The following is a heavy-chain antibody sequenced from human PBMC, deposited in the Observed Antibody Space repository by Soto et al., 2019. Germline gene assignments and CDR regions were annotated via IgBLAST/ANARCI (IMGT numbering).Heavy chain of an antibody. CDR2: IHHSGST. D-gene: IGHD3-3*01. V-gene: IGHV4-4*02. CDR3: ARQTYYDFWSGLDWFDP. J-gene: IGHJ5*02. Sequence: SETLSLTCDVSGGSIGTSNWWSWVRQPPGRGLEWMGQIHHSGSTNYNPSLKSRVTISLDKSKNQFSLKLSSVTAADTAVYYCARQTYYDFWSGLDWFDPWGQGTLVTVSS. CDR1: GGSIGTSNW.